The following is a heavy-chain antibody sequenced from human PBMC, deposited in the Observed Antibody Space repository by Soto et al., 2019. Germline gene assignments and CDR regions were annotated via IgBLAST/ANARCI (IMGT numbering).Heavy chain of an antibody. Sequence: ASVKVSCKASGYTFTSYGISWVRQAPGQGLEWMGWISAYNGNTNYAQKLQGRVTMTTDTSTSTAYMELRSLRSDDTAVYYCARVRGIAISGVVTRGMDVWGQGTTVTVSS. CDR1: GYTFTSYG. CDR2: ISAYNGNT. J-gene: IGHJ6*02. D-gene: IGHD3-3*01. CDR3: ARVRGIAISGVVTRGMDV. V-gene: IGHV1-18*01.